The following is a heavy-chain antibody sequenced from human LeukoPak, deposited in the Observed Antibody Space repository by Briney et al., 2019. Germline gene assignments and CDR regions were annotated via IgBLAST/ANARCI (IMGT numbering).Heavy chain of an antibody. J-gene: IGHJ5*02. CDR2: IKQDGSEK. Sequence: GGSLRLSCAASGSTFSSYWMSWVRQAPGKGLEWVANIKQDGSEKYYVDSVKGRFTISRDNAKNSLYLQMNSLRAEDTAVYYCARGKTTVTTFWFDPWGQGTLVTVSS. CDR3: ARGKTTVTTFWFDP. D-gene: IGHD4-17*01. V-gene: IGHV3-7*01. CDR1: GSTFSSYW.